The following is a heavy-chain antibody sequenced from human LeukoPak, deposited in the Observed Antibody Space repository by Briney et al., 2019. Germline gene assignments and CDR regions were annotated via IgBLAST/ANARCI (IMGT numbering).Heavy chain of an antibody. J-gene: IGHJ5*02. D-gene: IGHD2-15*01. CDR3: ARDFYCSGGSCYSRYWFDP. V-gene: IGHV1-2*02. CDR2: INPNSGGT. CDR1: GYTFTGYY. Sequence: ASVKVSCKASGYTFTGYYMHWVRQAPGQGLEWMGWINPNSGGTNYAQKFQGRVTMTRDTSISTAYMDLSRLRSDDTAVYYCARDFYCSGGSCYSRYWFDPWGQGTLVTVSS.